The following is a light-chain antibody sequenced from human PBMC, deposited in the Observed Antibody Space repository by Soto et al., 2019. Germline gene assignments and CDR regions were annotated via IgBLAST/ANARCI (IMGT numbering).Light chain of an antibody. J-gene: IGLJ1*01. V-gene: IGLV2-14*01. CDR1: SSDVGTYNS. CDR2: DVS. CDR3: SSYTSSSSDV. Sequence: QSVLTQPASVSGSPGQSITLSCTGTSSDVGTYNSVSWYQQYPGKAPRLMIHDVSNRPSGVSNRFSGSKSGNTASLTISGLQAEDEADDYCSSYTSSSSDVFGSGTKLTVL.